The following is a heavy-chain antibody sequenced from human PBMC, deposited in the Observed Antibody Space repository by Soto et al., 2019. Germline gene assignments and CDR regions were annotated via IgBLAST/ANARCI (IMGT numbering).Heavy chain of an antibody. V-gene: IGHV3-33*01. J-gene: IGHJ3*02. Sequence: PGGSLRLSCAASGFTFSSYGMHWVRQAPGKGLEWVAVIWYDGSNKYYADSVKGRFTISRDNSKNTLYLQMNSLRAEDTAVYYCAIDRGYSNYVGAFDIWGQGTMVTVSS. CDR1: GFTFSSYG. D-gene: IGHD4-4*01. CDR3: AIDRGYSNYVGAFDI. CDR2: IWYDGSNK.